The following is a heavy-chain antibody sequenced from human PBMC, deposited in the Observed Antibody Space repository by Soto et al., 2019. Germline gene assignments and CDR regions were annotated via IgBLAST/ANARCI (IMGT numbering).Heavy chain of an antibody. Sequence: PGVSLRLSCAASRFTFSTYEMNWVRQAPGKGLEWVSYISSSGYTVYYADSVKGRFTISRDNTRNSLYLQMNSLRDEDTALYYCVRYCSTTLCNGAATTTFDYWGQGTLVTVSS. D-gene: IGHD2-2*01. V-gene: IGHV3-48*03. CDR2: ISSSGYTV. J-gene: IGHJ4*02. CDR1: RFTFSTYE. CDR3: VRYCSTTLCNGAATTTFDY.